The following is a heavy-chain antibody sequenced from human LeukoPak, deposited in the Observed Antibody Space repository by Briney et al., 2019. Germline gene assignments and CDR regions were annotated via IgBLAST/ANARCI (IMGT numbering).Heavy chain of an antibody. V-gene: IGHV1-8*01. J-gene: IGHJ6*03. D-gene: IGHD3-22*01. CDR2: MNPNSGNT. Sequence: WASVKVSCKASGYTFTSYDINWVRQATGQGLEWMGWMNPNSGNTGYAQKFQGRVTMTRNTSISTAYMELSSLRSEDTAVYYCARTLGDSSGYYDYYYYMDVWGKGTTVTVSS. CDR3: ARTLGDSSGYYDYYYYMDV. CDR1: GYTFTSYD.